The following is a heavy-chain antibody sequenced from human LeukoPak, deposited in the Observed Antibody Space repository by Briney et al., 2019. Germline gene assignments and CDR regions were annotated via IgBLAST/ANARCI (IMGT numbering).Heavy chain of an antibody. CDR1: GGSISSSSYY. D-gene: IGHD6-13*01. J-gene: IGHJ4*02. V-gene: IGHV4-39*01. Sequence: SETLSLTCTVSGGSISSSSYYWGWIRQPPGKGLEWIGSIYYSGSTYYNPSLKSRVTISVDTSKNQFSLKLSSVTAADTAVYYCARRGYSSSWYYFDYWGQGTLVTVSS. CDR2: IYYSGST. CDR3: ARRGYSSSWYYFDY.